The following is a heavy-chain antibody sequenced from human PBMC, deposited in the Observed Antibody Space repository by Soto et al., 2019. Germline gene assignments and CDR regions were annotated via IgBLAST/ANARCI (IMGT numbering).Heavy chain of an antibody. CDR2: IYHSGST. CDR3: ARLDNSGYSSNQNPYYFDY. CDR1: GGSISSDDYY. V-gene: IGHV4-31*03. D-gene: IGHD3-22*01. Sequence: QVQLQESGPGLVKPSQTLSLTCTVSGGSISSDDYYWTWIRQSPGRGLEWMGYIYHSGSTYYNPSLKSRVTISVDTSRNQFSLEQSSVTAADTAVYCCARLDNSGYSSNQNPYYFDYWGQGALVTVSS. J-gene: IGHJ4*02.